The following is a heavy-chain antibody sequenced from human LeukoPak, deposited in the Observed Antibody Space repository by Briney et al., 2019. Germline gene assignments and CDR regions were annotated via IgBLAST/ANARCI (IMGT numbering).Heavy chain of an antibody. V-gene: IGHV3-30*19. D-gene: IGHD3-16*02. Sequence: GGSLRLSCAASGFTFSSYGMHWVRQAPGKGLEWVAVISYDGSNKYYADSVKGRFTISRDNSKNTLYLQMNSLRAEDTAVYYCARGERYVWGSYRTYYFDYWGQGTLVTVSS. CDR2: ISYDGSNK. CDR3: ARGERYVWGSYRTYYFDY. J-gene: IGHJ4*02. CDR1: GFTFSSYG.